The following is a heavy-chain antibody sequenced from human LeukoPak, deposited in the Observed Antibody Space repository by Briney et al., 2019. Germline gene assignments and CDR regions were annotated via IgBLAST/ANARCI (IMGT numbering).Heavy chain of an antibody. J-gene: IGHJ6*02. Sequence: ASVKVSCKASGYTFTSYYMHWVRQAPGQGLEWMGIINPSGGSTTYAQMFQGRVTMTRDTSTSTVYMELSSLRSEGTAVYYCARRGSSVTYYNGMDVWGQGTTVTVSS. D-gene: IGHD2-2*01. V-gene: IGHV1-46*01. CDR2: INPSGGST. CDR3: ARRGSSVTYYNGMDV. CDR1: GYTFTSYY.